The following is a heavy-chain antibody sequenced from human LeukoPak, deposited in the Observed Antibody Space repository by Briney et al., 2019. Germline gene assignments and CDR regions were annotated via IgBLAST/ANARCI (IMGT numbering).Heavy chain of an antibody. J-gene: IGHJ5*02. D-gene: IGHD1-7*01. CDR1: GGSFSGYY. CDR3: ARDWNYRNWFDP. V-gene: IGHV4-34*01. Sequence: PSETLSLTCAVYGGSFSGYYWSWIRQPPGKGLEWIGEINHSGSTNYNPSLKSRVTISVDTSKNQFSLKLSSVTAADTAVYYCARDWNYRNWFDPWGQGTLVTVSS. CDR2: INHSGST.